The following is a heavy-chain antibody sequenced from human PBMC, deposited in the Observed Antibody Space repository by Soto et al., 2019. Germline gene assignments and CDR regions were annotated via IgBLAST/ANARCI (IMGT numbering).Heavy chain of an antibody. CDR2: IYPSGSA. CDR3: AREIFPYGMDV. J-gene: IGHJ6*02. CDR1: GGSVSNKTYY. D-gene: IGHD3-3*01. Sequence: SETLSLTCSVSGGSVSNKTYYWSWIRQPPGRGLEWIGNIYPSGSANYSPSLKTRVTISVDRSMNQFSLNLGSVTAADTAVYYCAREIFPYGMDVWGPGTTVTVYS. V-gene: IGHV4-30-2*01.